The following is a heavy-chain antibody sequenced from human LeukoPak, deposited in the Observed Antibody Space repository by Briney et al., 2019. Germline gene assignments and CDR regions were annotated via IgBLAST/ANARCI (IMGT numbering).Heavy chain of an antibody. CDR1: GGSFSGYY. CDR3: AREAYYDSSFVDY. CDR2: INHGGST. D-gene: IGHD3-22*01. V-gene: IGHV4-34*01. J-gene: IGHJ4*02. Sequence: SETLSLTCAVYGGSFSGYYWSWIRQPPGKGLEWIGEINHGGSTNYNPSLKSRVTISVDTSKNQFSLKLSSVTAADTAVYYCAREAYYDSSFVDYWGQGTLVTVSS.